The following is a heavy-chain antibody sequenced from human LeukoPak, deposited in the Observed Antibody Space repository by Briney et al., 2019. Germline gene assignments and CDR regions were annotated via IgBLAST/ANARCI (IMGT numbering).Heavy chain of an antibody. J-gene: IGHJ4*02. Sequence: GGSLRLSCAASGFTFSSYSMNWVRQAPGKGLEWVSYISSSSTIYYADSVKGRFTISRDNAKNSLYLQMNSLRDEDTAVYYCARDLWFGELLLDYWGQGTLVTVSS. D-gene: IGHD3-10*01. CDR2: ISSSSTI. CDR1: GFTFSSYS. CDR3: ARDLWFGELLLDY. V-gene: IGHV3-48*02.